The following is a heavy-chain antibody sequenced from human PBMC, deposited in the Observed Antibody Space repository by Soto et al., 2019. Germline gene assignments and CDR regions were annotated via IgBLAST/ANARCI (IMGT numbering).Heavy chain of an antibody. CDR2: ISFDGDSQ. CDR1: GFTFSSSA. V-gene: IGHV3-30-3*01. D-gene: IGHD3-10*01. J-gene: IGHJ4*02. Sequence: QVHLMQSGGGVVQPGRSLRLSCAAFGFTFSSSAMHWVRQAPGKGLEWVAVISFDGDSQYYADSVTGRFTISRDNSKHRLFLDMASLRPEDSAVYYCARDYGTMVRGVISREMDYWGQGTQVTVSS. CDR3: ARDYGTMVRGVISREMDY.